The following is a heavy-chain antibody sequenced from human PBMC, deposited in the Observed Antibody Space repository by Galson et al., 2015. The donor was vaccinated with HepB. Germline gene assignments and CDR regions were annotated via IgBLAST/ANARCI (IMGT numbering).Heavy chain of an antibody. CDR3: ARHYYYDSSGYHGHSFQH. J-gene: IGHJ1*01. CDR1: GYSFTSYW. CDR2: IDPSDSYT. D-gene: IGHD3-22*01. Sequence: QSGAEVKKPGESLRISCKGSGYSFTSYWISWVRQMPGKGLEWMGRIDPSDSYTNYSPSFQGHVTISADKSISTAYLQWSSLKASDTAMYYCARHYYYDSSGYHGHSFQHWGQGTLVTVSS. V-gene: IGHV5-10-1*01.